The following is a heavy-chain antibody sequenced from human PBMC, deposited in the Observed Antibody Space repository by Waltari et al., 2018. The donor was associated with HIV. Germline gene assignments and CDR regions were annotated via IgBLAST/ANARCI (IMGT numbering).Heavy chain of an antibody. CDR2: IWYDGSNK. CDR1: GFTFSSYG. CDR3: ARSTMVSYGMDV. J-gene: IGHJ6*02. Sequence: QVQLVESGGGVVQPGRSLRLSCAASGFTFSSYGMHWVRQAPGKGLEWVAVIWYDGSNKYYADSVKGRFTISRDNSKNTLYLQMNSLRAEDTAVYYCARSTMVSYGMDVWGQGTTVTVSS. V-gene: IGHV3-33*01. D-gene: IGHD3-10*01.